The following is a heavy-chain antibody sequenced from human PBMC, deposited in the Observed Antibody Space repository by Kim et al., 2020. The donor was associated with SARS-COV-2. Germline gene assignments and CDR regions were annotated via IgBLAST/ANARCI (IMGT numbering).Heavy chain of an antibody. D-gene: IGHD1-1*01. CDR1: GFSLSNYA. V-gene: IGHV3-23*01. CDR2: ITGSSGTFSGA. J-gene: IGHJ5*02. Sequence: GGSLRLSCAASGFSLSNYAMMWVRQAPGKGLEWVSTITGSSGTFSGAFYGVSVKGRFIISSDSSQNTLYLQMNSLRVEDTAIYYCAKGKSPGKVDWFDP. CDR3: AKGKSPGKVDWFDP.